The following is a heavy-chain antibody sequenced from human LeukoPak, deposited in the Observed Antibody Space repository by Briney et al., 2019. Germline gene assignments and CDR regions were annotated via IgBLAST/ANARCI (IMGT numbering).Heavy chain of an antibody. CDR3: ARHRRGSGSYYYYYYMDV. CDR1: GGSFSSYY. D-gene: IGHD3-10*01. Sequence: PSETLSLTCGVYGGSFSSYYWSWSRQPPGEGLEWIGEINHSGSTNYNPSLKSRVIISVDTSKNQFSLKLSSVIAADRAVYYCARHRRGSGSYYYYYYMDVWGKGTTVTISS. CDR2: INHSGST. J-gene: IGHJ6*03. V-gene: IGHV4-34*01.